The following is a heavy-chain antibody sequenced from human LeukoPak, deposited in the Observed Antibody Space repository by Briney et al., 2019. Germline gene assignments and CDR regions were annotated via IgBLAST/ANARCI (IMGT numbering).Heavy chain of an antibody. J-gene: IGHJ5*02. Sequence: SFYYSGSTNYNPSLKSRVNISVDTSKNQFSLKLSSVTAADTAVYYCARASSSSWYGDWFDPWGQGTLVTVSS. CDR2: FYYSGST. V-gene: IGHV4-59*01. CDR3: ARASSSSWYGDWFDP. D-gene: IGHD6-13*01.